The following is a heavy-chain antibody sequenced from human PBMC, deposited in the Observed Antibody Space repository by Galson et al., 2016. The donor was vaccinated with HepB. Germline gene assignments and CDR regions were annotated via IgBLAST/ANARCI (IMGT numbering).Heavy chain of an antibody. CDR2: ISSSSSFT. J-gene: IGHJ4*02. D-gene: IGHD3-10*01. Sequence: SLRLSCAASGFTFSDYYMSWIRQAPGKGLQWVSYISSSSSFTNYADSVKGRFTISRDNAKNALYLQMRSLRAKDTAVYYCARDLNIMVRGVPGYWGQGTPVTVSS. CDR1: GFTFSDYY. V-gene: IGHV3-11*06. CDR3: ARDLNIMVRGVPGY.